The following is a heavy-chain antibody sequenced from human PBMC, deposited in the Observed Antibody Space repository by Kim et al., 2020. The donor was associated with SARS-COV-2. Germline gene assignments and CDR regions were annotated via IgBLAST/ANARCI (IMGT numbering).Heavy chain of an antibody. CDR1: GDSISGYY. CDR3: ARESPAAGHFAY. D-gene: IGHD6-13*01. V-gene: IGHV4-59*13. CDR2: IYYTGGT. J-gene: IGHJ4*02. Sequence: SETLSLTCTVSGDSISGYYWNWIRQPPGKGLEWIGYIYYTGGTNYNPSLSSRVTFSVDTSKNQFSLRVNSVAAADTAVYYCARESPAAGHFAYWGQGTLV.